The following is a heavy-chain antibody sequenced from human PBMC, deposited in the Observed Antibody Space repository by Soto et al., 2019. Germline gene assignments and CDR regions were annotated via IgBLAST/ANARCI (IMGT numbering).Heavy chain of an antibody. V-gene: IGHV3-48*03. D-gene: IGHD6-19*01. CDR3: ARGYTGGWSRGGYFYX. J-gene: IGHJ4*02. CDR1: GFTFSSYE. CDR2: ISSSGSTT. Sequence: GGALRLSWAASGFTFSSYEVNWVRQAPGQGLELVSYISSSGSTTYYADSVKGRFTISRDNAKNSLYLQMNSLEAADTAFYFCARGYTGGWSRGGYFYXWGQGTPLTVSX.